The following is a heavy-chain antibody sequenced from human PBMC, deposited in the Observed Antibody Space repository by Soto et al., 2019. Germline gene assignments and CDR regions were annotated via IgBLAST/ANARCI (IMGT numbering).Heavy chain of an antibody. J-gene: IGHJ5*02. D-gene: IGHD3-10*01. V-gene: IGHV4-31*03. CDR2: IYYSGST. CDR3: ARVITMVRGTGTNWFDP. CDR1: GGSISRGGYY. Sequence: SETLSLTCTVSGGSISRGGYYWSWIRQHPGKGLEWIGYIYYSGSTYYNPSLKSRVTISVDTSKNQFSLKLSSVTAADTAVYYCARVITMVRGTGTNWFDPWGQGTLVTVSS.